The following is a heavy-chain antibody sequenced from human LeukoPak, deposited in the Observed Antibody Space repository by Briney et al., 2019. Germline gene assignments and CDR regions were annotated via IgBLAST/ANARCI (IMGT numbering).Heavy chain of an antibody. V-gene: IGHV3-21*01. J-gene: IGHJ4*02. CDR3: ARTRPYNSYNRRGSYYGSAY. CDR2: ISSSSSYI. D-gene: IGHD3-22*01. Sequence: KPGGSLRRSGAASGFTVYRYSLNRLRQAPGKGLEWVSSISSSSSYIYYADSVKGRFTISRDNAKNSLYLQMNSLRGEDTAVYYCARTRPYNSYNRRGSYYGSAYWGQGNLVTVSS. CDR1: GFTVYRYS.